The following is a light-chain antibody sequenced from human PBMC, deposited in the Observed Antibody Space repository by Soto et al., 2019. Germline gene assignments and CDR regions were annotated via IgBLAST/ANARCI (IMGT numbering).Light chain of an antibody. CDR1: QSVGKNY. CDR2: GAS. J-gene: IGKJ5*01. V-gene: IGKV3D-20*02. Sequence: EIVLTQSPGTLSLSPGEGATLSCRASQSVGKNYLAWYQQKSGQAPRLLIHGASNRATGIPERFSGSGSGTDFTLTISSLEPEDFGVYYCQQRWHWPSNTFGQGTRLEIK. CDR3: QQRWHWPSNT.